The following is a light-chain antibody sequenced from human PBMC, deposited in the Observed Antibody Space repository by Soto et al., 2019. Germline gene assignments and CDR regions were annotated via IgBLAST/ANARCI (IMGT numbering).Light chain of an antibody. J-gene: IGKJ1*01. V-gene: IGKV3-20*01. CDR2: GAS. Sequence: EIVFTQSPGTLSLSPGERATLSCRASQSVRTNYLAWYQQEPGQAPRLLIYGASSRDTGIPDRFSGSGSGTDFTLTISRLEPEDFEVYYCQQYGSSPRTFGQGTKVDIK. CDR3: QQYGSSPRT. CDR1: QSVRTNY.